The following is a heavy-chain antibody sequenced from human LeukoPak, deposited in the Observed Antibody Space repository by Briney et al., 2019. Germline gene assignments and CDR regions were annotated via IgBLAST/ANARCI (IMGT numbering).Heavy chain of an antibody. V-gene: IGHV4-34*01. CDR1: GGSFSGYY. J-gene: IGHJ4*02. CDR2: INHSGST. D-gene: IGHD4-23*01. Sequence: PSETLSLTCAVYGGSFSGYYWSWIRQPPGKGLEWIGEINHSGSTNYNPSLKSRVTISVDTSKNQFSLKLSSVTAADTAVYYCAREVVTPLYFDYWGQGTLVTVSS. CDR3: AREVVTPLYFDY.